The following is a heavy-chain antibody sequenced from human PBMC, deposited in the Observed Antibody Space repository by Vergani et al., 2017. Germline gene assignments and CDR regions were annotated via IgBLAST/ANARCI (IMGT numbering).Heavy chain of an antibody. CDR2: ISGSGGST. V-gene: IGHV3-23*01. J-gene: IGHJ6*02. Sequence: LQLQESGPGLVKPSETLSLTCTVSGGSISSSTSYYWTWVRQAPGKGLEWVSGISGSGGSTYYAGSVKGRFTISRDSSKNTLYLQMNSLSAGDTAVYYCAKANPRNSGYDYLYYYHAMDVWGQGTTVTVSS. CDR1: GGSISSST. D-gene: IGHD5-12*01. CDR3: AKANPRNSGYDYLYYYHAMDV.